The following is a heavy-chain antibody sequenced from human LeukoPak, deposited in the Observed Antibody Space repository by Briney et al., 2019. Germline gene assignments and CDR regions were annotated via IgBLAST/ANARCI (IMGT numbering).Heavy chain of an antibody. Sequence: GESLKISCKASGYSFTNYCIGWVRQMPGKGLEWMGLIYPRDSDTRYSPSFQGQVTISADKSISTAYLQWSSLKASDTAMYYCARQRGSSSPEDFDYWGQGTLVTVSS. V-gene: IGHV5-51*01. CDR3: ARQRGSSSPEDFDY. CDR1: GYSFTNYC. D-gene: IGHD6-6*01. J-gene: IGHJ4*02. CDR2: IYPRDSDT.